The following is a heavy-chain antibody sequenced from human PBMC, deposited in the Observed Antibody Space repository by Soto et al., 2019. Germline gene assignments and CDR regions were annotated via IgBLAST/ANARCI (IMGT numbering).Heavy chain of an antibody. CDR1: GGTFSSYA. V-gene: IGHV1-69*06. Sequence: QVQLVQSGAEVKKPGSSVKVSCKASGGTFSSYAISWVRQAPGQGLEWMGGIIPIFGTANYAQKCQGRVTITADKSTSTAYMELSSLRSEDTAVYYCARGTLGYCSGGSCYGMAYWGQGTLVTVSS. CDR3: ARGTLGYCSGGSCYGMAY. D-gene: IGHD2-15*01. J-gene: IGHJ4*02. CDR2: IIPIFGTA.